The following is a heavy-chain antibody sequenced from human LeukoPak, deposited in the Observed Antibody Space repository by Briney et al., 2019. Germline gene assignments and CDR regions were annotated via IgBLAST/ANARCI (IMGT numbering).Heavy chain of an antibody. J-gene: IGHJ4*02. V-gene: IGHV1-2*02. Sequence: ASVKVSCKASGYTFTDYYMHWVRQAPGQGLEWLGWINPNSGDTYYAQKFQGRATMTRDTSISTAYMELSRLRSDDTAIYYCARGDYYDSSGFRWWGQGTLVTVSS. D-gene: IGHD3-22*01. CDR3: ARGDYYDSSGFRW. CDR2: INPNSGDT. CDR1: GYTFTDYY.